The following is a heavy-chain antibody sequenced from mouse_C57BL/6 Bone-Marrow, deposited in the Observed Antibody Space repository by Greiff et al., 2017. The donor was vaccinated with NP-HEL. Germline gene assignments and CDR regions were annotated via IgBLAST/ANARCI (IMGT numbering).Heavy chain of an antibody. CDR2: IYPSDSET. D-gene: IGHD3-3*01. V-gene: IGHV1-61*01. J-gene: IGHJ2*01. CDR3: ARCGWGY. CDR1: GYTFTSYW. Sequence: VQLHQPGAELVRPGSSVKLSCKASGYTFTSYWMDWVKQRPGQGLEWIGNIYPSDSETHYNQKFKDKATVTVDKSSSTAYMQRSSLTSEDSSVYDCARCGWGYWGQGTTLTVSS.